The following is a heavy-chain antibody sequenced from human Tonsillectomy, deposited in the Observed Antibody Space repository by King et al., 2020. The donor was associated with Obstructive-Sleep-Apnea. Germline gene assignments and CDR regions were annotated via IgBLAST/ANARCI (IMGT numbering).Heavy chain of an antibody. CDR3: ARDGLQLWLRDYYYYGMDV. Sequence: VQLVESGGGLVQPGGSLRLSCAASGFTFSSYSMNWVRQAPGKGLEWVSYISSSSSTIYYADSVKGRFTISRDNAKNSLYLQMNSLRAEDTAVYYCARDGLQLWLRDYYYYGMDVWGQGTTVTVSS. V-gene: IGHV3-48*04. CDR2: ISSSSSTI. CDR1: GFTFSSYS. J-gene: IGHJ6*02. D-gene: IGHD5-18*01.